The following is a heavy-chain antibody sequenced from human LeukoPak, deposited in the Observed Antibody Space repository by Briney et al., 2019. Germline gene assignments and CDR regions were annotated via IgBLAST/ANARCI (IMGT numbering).Heavy chain of an antibody. J-gene: IGHJ5*02. CDR1: GGSFSGYY. CDR3: ARRYCTGGTCLTDWFDP. V-gene: IGHV4-34*01. Sequence: SETLSLTCAVYGGSFSGYYWSWIRQPPGKGLEWIGEINHSGSTNCNPSLKSRVTISVDTSKNQFSLKLSSVTAADTAVYYCARRYCTGGTCLTDWFDPWGQGTLVTVSS. D-gene: IGHD2-15*01. CDR2: INHSGST.